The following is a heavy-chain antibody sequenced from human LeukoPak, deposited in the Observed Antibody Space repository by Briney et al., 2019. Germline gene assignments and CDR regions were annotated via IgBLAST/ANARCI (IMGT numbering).Heavy chain of an antibody. CDR1: GGSISSSSYY. CDR3: ARQAPGYSYGYVY. V-gene: IGHV4-39*01. J-gene: IGHJ4*02. CDR2: IYYSGST. Sequence: SETLSLTCTVSGGSISSSSYYWGGIRQPPGKGLEWIGSIYYSGSTYYNPSLKSRVTISVDTSKNQFSLKLSSVTAADTAVYYCARQAPGYSYGYVYWGQGTLVTVSS. D-gene: IGHD5-18*01.